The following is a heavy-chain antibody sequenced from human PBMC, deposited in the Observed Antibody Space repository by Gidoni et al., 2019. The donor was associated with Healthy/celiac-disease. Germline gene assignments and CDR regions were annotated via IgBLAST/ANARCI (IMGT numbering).Heavy chain of an antibody. CDR2: ISYYGSKK. CDR3: AREGITMIVVVITAGWYGMDV. Sequence: QVQLVESGGGVVQPGRSLRLSCAASGFPFSSYAMHWVRQAPGKGLEWVAVISYYGSKKYYADSVKGRFTISRDNSKNTLYLQMNSLRAEDTAVYYCAREGITMIVVVITAGWYGMDVWGQGTTVTVSS. D-gene: IGHD3-22*01. J-gene: IGHJ6*02. CDR1: GFPFSSYA. V-gene: IGHV3-30-3*01.